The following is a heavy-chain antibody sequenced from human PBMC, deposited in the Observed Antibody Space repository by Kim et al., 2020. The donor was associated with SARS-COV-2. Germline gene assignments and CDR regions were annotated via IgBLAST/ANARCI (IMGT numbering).Heavy chain of an antibody. CDR2: ISYRGNT. V-gene: IGHV4-39*01. CDR1: GASISTTSDY. J-gene: IGHJ4*02. D-gene: IGHD6-19*01. Sequence: SETLSLTCTVSGASISTTSDYWGWVRQSPGKGLEWVGTISYRGNTYYNPSLKTRLTISVDTSNNQFSLKLNSVTAEDTAVYYCAVSTGYYQGLDYWGQGT. CDR3: AVSTGYYQGLDY.